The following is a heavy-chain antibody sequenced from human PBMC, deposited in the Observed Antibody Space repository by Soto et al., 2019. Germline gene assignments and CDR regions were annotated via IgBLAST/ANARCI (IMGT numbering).Heavy chain of an antibody. D-gene: IGHD6-19*01. CDR3: ARGKTSGWFPWPFDY. J-gene: IGHJ4*02. CDR1: GGSISSYY. V-gene: IGHV4-59*08. CDR2: IYYSGST. Sequence: SETLSLTCTVSGGSISSYYWSWIRQPPGKGLEWIGYIYYSGSTNYNPSLKSRVTISVDTSKNQFSLKLSSVTAADTAVYYCARGKTSGWFPWPFDYWGQGTLVTVSS.